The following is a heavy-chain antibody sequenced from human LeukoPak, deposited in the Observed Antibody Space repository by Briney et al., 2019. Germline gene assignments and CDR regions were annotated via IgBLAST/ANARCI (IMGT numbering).Heavy chain of an antibody. V-gene: IGHV3-23*01. J-gene: IGHJ4*02. CDR3: AKDGLYFDGSTHIYYYDS. CDR1: GFSFCGYA. Sequence: GGSLRLSCAASGFSFCGYAMTWVRQAPGKGLEWVSSITYNGAATYYLDSVKARFTISRDNSRSTLYLQMDSLTAEDTALYYCAKDGLYFDGSTHIYYYDSWGQGTLVAVSS. D-gene: IGHD3-9*01. CDR2: ITYNGAAT.